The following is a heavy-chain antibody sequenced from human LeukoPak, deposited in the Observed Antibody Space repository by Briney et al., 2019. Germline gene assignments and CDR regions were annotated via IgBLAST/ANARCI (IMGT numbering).Heavy chain of an antibody. CDR2: ISTSSSYI. V-gene: IGHV3-21*01. CDR1: GFTFSSC. Sequence: PGGSLRLSCAASGFTFSSCMNWVRQAPGKGLEWVSSISTSSSYIYYADSVKGRFTISRDNAKNSLYVQMDSLRAEDTAVYYCARDRWLQSQRYFDYWGQGILVTVSS. J-gene: IGHJ4*02. D-gene: IGHD5-24*01. CDR3: ARDRWLQSQRYFDY.